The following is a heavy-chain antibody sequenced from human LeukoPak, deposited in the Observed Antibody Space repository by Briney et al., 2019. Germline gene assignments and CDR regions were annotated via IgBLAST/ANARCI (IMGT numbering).Heavy chain of an antibody. D-gene: IGHD4-17*01. CDR3: ASWSTVSAFDY. V-gene: IGHV4-39*01. Sequence: PSETLSLTCTVSGGSISSSTYSWGWIRQPPAKGLEWIGYIYYTGSTYYNPSLKSRVTITVDTSKNQFSLKMSSVTAADTAVYFCASWSTVSAFDYWGQGTLVTVSS. J-gene: IGHJ4*02. CDR1: GGSISSSTYS. CDR2: IYYTGST.